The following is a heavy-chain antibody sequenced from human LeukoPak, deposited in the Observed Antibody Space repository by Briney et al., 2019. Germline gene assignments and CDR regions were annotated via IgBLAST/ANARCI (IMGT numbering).Heavy chain of an antibody. CDR2: IIPIFGTA. J-gene: IGHJ4*02. D-gene: IGHD2-2*01. Sequence: ASVKVSCKASGGTFSSYAISWVRQAPGQGLEWMGGIIPIFGTANYAQKFQGRVTITTDESTSTAYMELSSLRSEDTAVYYCASSHCSSTSCLSTTFDYWGRGTLVTVSS. CDR3: ASSHCSSTSCLSTTFDY. CDR1: GGTFSSYA. V-gene: IGHV1-69*05.